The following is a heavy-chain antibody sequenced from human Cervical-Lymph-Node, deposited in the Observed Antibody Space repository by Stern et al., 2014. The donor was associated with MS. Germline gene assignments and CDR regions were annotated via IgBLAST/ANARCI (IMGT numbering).Heavy chain of an antibody. Sequence: QVQLVQSGGGVVQPGRSLRLSCAASGFTFSSYGMHWVRQAPGKGLEWVAVTSYDGSNKDCADSVKGRFTISRDNSKNTLYLQMNSLRAEDTAVYYCAKCTSGGWGPHLFDYWGQGTLVTVSS. J-gene: IGHJ4*02. CDR1: GFTFSSYG. D-gene: IGHD6-19*01. CDR2: TSYDGSNK. CDR3: AKCTSGGWGPHLFDY. V-gene: IGHV3-30*18.